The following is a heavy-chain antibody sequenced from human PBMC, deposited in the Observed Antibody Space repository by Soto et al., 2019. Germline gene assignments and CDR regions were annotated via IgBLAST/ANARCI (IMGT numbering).Heavy chain of an antibody. CDR2: IYYSGST. Sequence: PSETLSLTCTVSGGSVSSGTYYWSWIRQPPGKGLGLIGYIYYSGSTNYNPSLKSRATISRDTSKNQFALTLSSVTAADTAVYYCARTPGASDYWGQGTLVTVSS. J-gene: IGHJ4*02. CDR3: ARTPGASDY. V-gene: IGHV4-61*01. CDR1: GGSVSSGTYY. D-gene: IGHD3-10*01.